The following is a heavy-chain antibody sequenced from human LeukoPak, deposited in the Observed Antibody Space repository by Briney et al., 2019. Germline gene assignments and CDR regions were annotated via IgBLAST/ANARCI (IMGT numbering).Heavy chain of an antibody. CDR2: INPNSGGT. J-gene: IGHJ5*02. CDR3: ARAALVVPAALNWFDP. V-gene: IGHV1-2*02. Sequence: ASVKVSCKASGYTFTGYYMHWVRQAPGQGLEWMGWINPNSGGTNYAQKFQGRVTMTRDTSISTDYTELSRLRSDDTAVYYCARAALVVPAALNWFDPWGQGTLVTVSP. D-gene: IGHD2-2*01. CDR1: GYTFTGYY.